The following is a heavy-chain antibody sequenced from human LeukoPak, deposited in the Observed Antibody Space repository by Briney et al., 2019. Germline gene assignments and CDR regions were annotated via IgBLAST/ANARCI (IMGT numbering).Heavy chain of an antibody. Sequence: GSLRLSCAASGFTFSSSWMTWVRQAPGKGLEWVASIREDGSEKTSVDSVKGRFTISRDNAKNSLYLQMDSLRAEDTAVYYCASHSTYYYDSSGLFVDYWGQGTLVTVSS. CDR2: IREDGSEK. J-gene: IGHJ4*02. D-gene: IGHD3-22*01. V-gene: IGHV3-7*01. CDR3: ASHSTYYYDSSGLFVDY. CDR1: GFTFSSSW.